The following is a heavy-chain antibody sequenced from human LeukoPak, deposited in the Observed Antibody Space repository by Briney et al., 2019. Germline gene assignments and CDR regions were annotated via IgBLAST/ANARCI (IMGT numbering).Heavy chain of an antibody. D-gene: IGHD3-10*01. J-gene: IGHJ4*02. CDR3: ARIDPFGELLTGRDY. CDR1: GGSISSYY. Sequence: KPSETLSLTCTVSGGSISSYYWGWIRQPPGKGLEWIGSIYYSGSTYYNPFLKSRVIISVDTSKNQFSLKLSSVTAADTAVYYCARIDPFGELLTGRDYWGQGTLVTVSS. CDR2: IYYSGST. V-gene: IGHV4-39*01.